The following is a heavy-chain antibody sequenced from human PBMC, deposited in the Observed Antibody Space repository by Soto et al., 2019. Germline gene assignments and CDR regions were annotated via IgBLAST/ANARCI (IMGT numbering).Heavy chain of an antibody. Sequence: EVHLLESGGALVQPGGSLTLSCAASGFSFSDYAMSWVRQAPGKGLEWVSSISRTGDSAYYADSVKGRFAISRDRSKTSTALKVNSLRFEDTAVYYCAKGPDGSGYYHNWFDRWGQGTLITVSS. CDR2: ISRTGDSA. J-gene: IGHJ5*02. CDR3: AKGPDGSGYYHNWFDR. CDR1: GFSFSDYA. V-gene: IGHV3-23*01. D-gene: IGHD3-22*01.